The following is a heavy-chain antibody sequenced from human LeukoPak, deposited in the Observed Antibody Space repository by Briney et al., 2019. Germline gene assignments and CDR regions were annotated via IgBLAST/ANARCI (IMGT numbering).Heavy chain of an antibody. Sequence: SETLSLTCAVYGGSFSGYYWSWIRQPPGKGLEWIGEINHSGSTNYNPSLKSRVTISVDTSKNQFSLKLSSVTAADTAVYYCAKGRGYCSGGSCYSDSEAAYYYYYMDVWGKGTTVTVSS. CDR1: GGSFSGYY. V-gene: IGHV4-34*01. J-gene: IGHJ6*03. D-gene: IGHD2-15*01. CDR2: INHSGST. CDR3: AKGRGYCSGGSCYSDSEAAYYYYYMDV.